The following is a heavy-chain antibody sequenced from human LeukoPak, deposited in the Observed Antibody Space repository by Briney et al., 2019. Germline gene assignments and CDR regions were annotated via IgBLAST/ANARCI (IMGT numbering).Heavy chain of an antibody. V-gene: IGHV3-48*02. Sequence: GGSLRLSCAGTGFTFSSYSMNWVRQAPGKGLEWVSYISGGSTTIYYADSVKGRFTISRDNAKNSLYLQMSGLRDEDTAVYYCASGSYGQFDYWGQGTLVTVSS. CDR1: GFTFSSYS. J-gene: IGHJ4*02. D-gene: IGHD5-18*01. CDR2: ISGGSTTI. CDR3: ASGSYGQFDY.